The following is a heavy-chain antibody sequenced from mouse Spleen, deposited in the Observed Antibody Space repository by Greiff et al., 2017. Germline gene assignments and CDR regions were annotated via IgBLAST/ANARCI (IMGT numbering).Heavy chain of an antibody. J-gene: IGHJ4*01. CDR3: ARLGYGNLYYAMDY. Sequence: QVQLKQSGAELVRPGASVKLSCKASGYSFSDYYINWVKQRPGQGLEWIARIYPGSGNTYYNEKFKGKATLTAEKSSSTAYMQLSSLTSEDSAVYFCARLGYGNLYYAMDYWGQGTSVTVSS. V-gene: IGHV1-76*01. CDR2: IYPGSGNT. CDR1: GYSFSDYY. D-gene: IGHD2-1*01.